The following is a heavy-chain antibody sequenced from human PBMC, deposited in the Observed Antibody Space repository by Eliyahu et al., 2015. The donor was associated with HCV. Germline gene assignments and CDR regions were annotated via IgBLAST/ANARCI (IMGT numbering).Heavy chain of an antibody. Sequence: EVQLVESGGGLVKPGGSLRLSCXASGFTFSSYSMNWVRQAPGKGLEWVSSISSSSSYIYYADSVRGRFTISRDNAKNSLYLQMSSLKAEDTAVYYCARRGEYYDILTARQDCYFDYWGQGTLVTVSS. CDR1: GFTFSSYS. CDR2: ISSSSSYI. D-gene: IGHD3-9*01. V-gene: IGHV3-21*01. J-gene: IGHJ4*02. CDR3: ARRGEYYDILTARQDCYFDY.